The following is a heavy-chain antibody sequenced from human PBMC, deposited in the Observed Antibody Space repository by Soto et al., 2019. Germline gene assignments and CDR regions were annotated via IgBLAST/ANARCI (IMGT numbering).Heavy chain of an antibody. Sequence: GGSLRLSCTVSGVTFSNYAMNWVRQAPGKGLEWVSSLSGSGGTTYYADSVKGRFIISRDNSKNTLYLLMNSLRAEDTALYYCTKASSDRNHMEVWGPGTTVTVSS. V-gene: IGHV3-23*01. CDR3: TKASSDRNHMEV. CDR1: GVTFSNYA. CDR2: LSGSGGTT. J-gene: IGHJ6*02.